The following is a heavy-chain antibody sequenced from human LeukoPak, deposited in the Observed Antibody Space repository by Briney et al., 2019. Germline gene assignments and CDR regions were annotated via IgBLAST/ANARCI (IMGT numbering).Heavy chain of an antibody. CDR3: ARDHYYYGSGSYFPWNWFDP. CDR1: GFTFSSYS. D-gene: IGHD3-10*01. CDR2: ISSSRYI. V-gene: IGHV3-21*01. J-gene: IGHJ5*02. Sequence: GGSLRLSCAASGFTFSSYSMNWVRQAPGKELEWVSSISSSRYIYYADSVKGRFTISRDNAKNSLYLQMNSLRAEDTAVYYCARDHYYYGSGSYFPWNWFDPWGQGTLVTVSS.